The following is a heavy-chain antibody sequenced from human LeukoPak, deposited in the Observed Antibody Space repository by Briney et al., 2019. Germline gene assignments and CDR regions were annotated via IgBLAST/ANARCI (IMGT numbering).Heavy chain of an antibody. V-gene: IGHV1-18*01. Sequence: ASMKVSCKASGYTFTSYGISWVRQAPGQGLEWMGWISAYNGNTNYAQKLQGRVTMTTDTSTSTAYMELRSLRSDDTAVYYCARVRIAVAGTSGQADYWGQGTLVTVSS. CDR1: GYTFTSYG. CDR3: ARVRIAVAGTSGQADY. CDR2: ISAYNGNT. D-gene: IGHD6-19*01. J-gene: IGHJ4*02.